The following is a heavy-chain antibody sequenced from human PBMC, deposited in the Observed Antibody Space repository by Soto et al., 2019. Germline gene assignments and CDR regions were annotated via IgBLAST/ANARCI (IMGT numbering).Heavy chain of an antibody. V-gene: IGHV3-30*18. J-gene: IGHJ4*02. CDR3: AKGQHCSGGSCYFNPSAY. Sequence: QLVESGGGVVQPGRSLRLSCAASGFTFSNYGMHWVRQAPGKGLEWVAGISYDGSNKHYADSVKGRFAISRDNSKNPPYLPMNTLRSEDSAVYYCAKGQHCSGGSCYFNPSAYWGQGTLVTVSS. D-gene: IGHD2-15*01. CDR2: ISYDGSNK. CDR1: GFTFSNYG.